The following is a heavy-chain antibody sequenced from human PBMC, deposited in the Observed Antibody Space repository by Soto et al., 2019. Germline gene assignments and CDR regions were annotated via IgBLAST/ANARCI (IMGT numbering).Heavy chain of an antibody. D-gene: IGHD3-3*01. Sequence: SETLSLTCTVSGGSISSGGYYWSWIRQHPGKGLEWIGYIYYSGSTYYNPSLKSRVTISVDTSKNQFSLKLSSVTAADTAVYYCARARRITIFGSNWLDPWGQGTLVTVSS. CDR3: ARARRITIFGSNWLDP. J-gene: IGHJ5*02. CDR1: GGSISSGGYY. V-gene: IGHV4-31*03. CDR2: IYYSGST.